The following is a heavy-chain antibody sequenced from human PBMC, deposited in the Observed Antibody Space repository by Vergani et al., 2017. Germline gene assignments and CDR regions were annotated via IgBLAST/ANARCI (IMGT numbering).Heavy chain of an antibody. V-gene: IGHV4-34*01. D-gene: IGHD3-10*01. CDR1: GGSFSGYY. CDR2: INHSGST. Sequence: QVQLQQWGAGLLKPSETLSLTCAVYGGSFSGYYWSWIRQPPGKGLEWIGEINHSGSTNYNPSLKSRVTISVDKSKNQFSLKLSSVTAADTAVYYCARVGANHYYGSGSPTCPDYWGQGTLVTVSS. J-gene: IGHJ4*02. CDR3: ARVGANHYYGSGSPTCPDY.